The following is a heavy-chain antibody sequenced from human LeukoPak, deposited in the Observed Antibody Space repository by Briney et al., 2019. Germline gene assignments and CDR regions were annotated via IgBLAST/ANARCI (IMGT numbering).Heavy chain of an antibody. D-gene: IGHD5-18*01. CDR2: IYSGGST. Sequence: GGSLRLSCAASGFTFSSYAMSWVRQAPGKGLEWVSVIYSGGSTYYADSVKGRFTISRDNSKNTLYLQMNSLRAEDTAVYYCARGGYSYGTRYYYYYYMDVWGKGTTVTISS. J-gene: IGHJ6*03. CDR1: GFTFSSYA. CDR3: ARGGYSYGTRYYYYYYMDV. V-gene: IGHV3-53*01.